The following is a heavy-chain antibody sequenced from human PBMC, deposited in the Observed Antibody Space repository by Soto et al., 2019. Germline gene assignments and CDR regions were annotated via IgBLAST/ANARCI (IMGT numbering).Heavy chain of an antibody. CDR1: GYTFTSYD. Sequence: GASVKVSCKASGYTFTSYDINWVRQATGQGLEWMGWMNPNSGNTGYAQKFQGRVTMTRNTSISTAYMELSSLRSEDTAVYYCARGDRDVLRFLEWSYGPRQNGGYYYYMDVWGKGTTVTVSS. CDR2: MNPNSGNT. V-gene: IGHV1-8*01. J-gene: IGHJ6*03. CDR3: ARGDRDVLRFLEWSYGPRQNGGYYYYMDV. D-gene: IGHD3-3*01.